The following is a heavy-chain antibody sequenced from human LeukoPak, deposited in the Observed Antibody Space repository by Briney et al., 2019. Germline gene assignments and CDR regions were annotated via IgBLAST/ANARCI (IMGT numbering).Heavy chain of an antibody. CDR2: IYPGDSDT. D-gene: IGHD6-19*01. J-gene: IGHJ4*02. Sequence: GASLKISFKGSGYRFTSYWIGWVRPIPGKGLEWMGIIYPGDSDTRYSPSFQGQVTISADQSISTAYLQWSSLKASDTAMYYCARLIAVAASIDYWGQGTLVTVSS. V-gene: IGHV5-51*01. CDR1: GYRFTSYW. CDR3: ARLIAVAASIDY.